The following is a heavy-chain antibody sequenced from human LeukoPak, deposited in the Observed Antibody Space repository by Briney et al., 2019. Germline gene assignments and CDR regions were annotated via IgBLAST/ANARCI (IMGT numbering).Heavy chain of an antibody. D-gene: IGHD6-13*01. V-gene: IGHV4-39*01. CDR2: IYYSGNT. J-gene: IGHJ4*02. Sequence: PSETLSLTCTVSGGSISSGIYYWGWIRQPPAKGLEWIGSIYYSGNTYYNPSLKSRVTISVDTSKNQLSLKLNSVTAADTAVYYCARHVRQQLPPKAFDYWGQGTLVTVSS. CDR1: GGSISSGIYY. CDR3: ARHVRQQLPPKAFDY.